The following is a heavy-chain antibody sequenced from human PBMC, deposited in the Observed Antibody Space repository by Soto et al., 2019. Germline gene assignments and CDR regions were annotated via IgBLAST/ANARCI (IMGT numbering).Heavy chain of an antibody. Sequence: QITLKESGPTLVKPTQTLTLTCTFSGFSLSTSGVGVGWIRQPPGKALEWLALIYWDDDKRYSPSLKSRLTITKDTSKNQVVLTMTNIDPVDTATYYCAHGSPRGYKTNWFDPWGQGTLVTVSS. CDR2: IYWDDDK. J-gene: IGHJ5*02. D-gene: IGHD3-3*01. CDR3: AHGSPRGYKTNWFDP. V-gene: IGHV2-5*02. CDR1: GFSLSTSGVG.